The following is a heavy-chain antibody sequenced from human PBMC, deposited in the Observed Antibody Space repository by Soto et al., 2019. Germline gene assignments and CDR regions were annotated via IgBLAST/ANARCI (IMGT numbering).Heavy chain of an antibody. Sequence: ASVKGSCKAAAYTLTSYDINWVRQATGQDFEWMGWMNPNNGNTAYAQKFQGRVTMTRDTSKSTAFMELSSLTSEDTAVYYCARGPRNWGVDYWGQGTLVTVSS. CDR2: MNPNNGNT. V-gene: IGHV1-8*01. CDR1: AYTLTSYD. J-gene: IGHJ4*02. D-gene: IGHD7-27*01. CDR3: ARGPRNWGVDY.